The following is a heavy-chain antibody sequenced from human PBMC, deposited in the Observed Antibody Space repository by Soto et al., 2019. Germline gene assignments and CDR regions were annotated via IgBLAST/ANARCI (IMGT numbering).Heavy chain of an antibody. J-gene: IGHJ4*02. CDR2: ISASGGDT. CDR3: AKGGWLDDY. CDR1: GFTFSTYV. Sequence: EVQLLESGGGLVQPGGSLRLSCAASGFTFSTYVMTWVRQAPGKGLEWVSAISASGGDTYHADSVKGRFTISRDNSKNTLYLQMNSLRVEDTAIYYCAKGGWLDDYGAKGTLVTVSA. V-gene: IGHV3-23*01. D-gene: IGHD6-19*01.